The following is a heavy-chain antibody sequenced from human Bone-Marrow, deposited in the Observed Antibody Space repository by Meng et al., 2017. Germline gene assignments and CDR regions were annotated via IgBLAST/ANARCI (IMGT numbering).Heavy chain of an antibody. CDR3: AKISQTMVRGGDY. J-gene: IGHJ4*02. V-gene: IGHV3-21*04. CDR1: GFTFSSYS. CDR2: ISSSSSYI. Sequence: GGSLRLSCAASGFTFSSYSMNWVRQAPGKGLEWVSSISSSSSYIYYADSVKGRFTISRDNAKNSLYLQMNSLRAEDTAVYYCAKISQTMVRGGDYWGQGTLVTVPQ. D-gene: IGHD3-10*01.